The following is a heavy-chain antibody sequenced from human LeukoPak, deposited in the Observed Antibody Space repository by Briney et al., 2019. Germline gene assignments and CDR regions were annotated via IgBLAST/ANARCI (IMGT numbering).Heavy chain of an antibody. CDR1: GFTFSSFG. CDR3: VRGVGVSRFNYFDP. D-gene: IGHD1-26*01. J-gene: IGHJ5*02. V-gene: IGHV3-33*01. Sequence: GRSLTLSCAASGFTFSSFGMHWVRQAPGKGLEWVAVIWYDASNKYYADSVKGRFTISRDNSKNTLHLQMNSLRDDDTAVYYCVRGVGVSRFNYFDPWGQGTLVTVSS. CDR2: IWYDASNK.